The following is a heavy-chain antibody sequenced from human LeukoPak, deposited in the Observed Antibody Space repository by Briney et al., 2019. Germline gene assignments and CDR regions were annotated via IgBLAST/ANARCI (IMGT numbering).Heavy chain of an antibody. CDR1: GYSFTSYW. V-gene: IGHV5-51*01. D-gene: IGHD5-18*01. CDR2: IYPGDSDT. J-gene: IGHJ4*02. CDR3: ARGDDTAMVAYYFDY. Sequence: GESLKISCKGSGYSFTSYWIGWVRQMPGKGLEWMGIIYPGDSDTRYSPSFQGQVTISADKSISAAYLQWSSLKASDTAMYYCARGDDTAMVAYYFDYWGQGTLVTVSS.